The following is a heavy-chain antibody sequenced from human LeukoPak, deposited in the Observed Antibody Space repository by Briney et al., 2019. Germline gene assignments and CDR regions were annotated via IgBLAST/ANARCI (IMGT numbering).Heavy chain of an antibody. V-gene: IGHV1-2*02. CDR3: ARGHDSSGYYLGY. CDR1: GYTFTGYY. D-gene: IGHD3-22*01. Sequence: ASVKVSCKASGYTFTGYYMHWVRQAPGQGLEGMGWINPDNGGTNYAQKFQGRVTMTRDTSISTAYMELSRLRSDDTAVYYCARGHDSSGYYLGYWGQGTLVTVSS. CDR2: INPDNGGT. J-gene: IGHJ4*02.